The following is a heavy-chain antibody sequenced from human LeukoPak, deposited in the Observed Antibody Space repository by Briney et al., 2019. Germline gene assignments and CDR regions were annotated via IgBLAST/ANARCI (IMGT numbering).Heavy chain of an antibody. CDR1: GGSISSSNW. D-gene: IGHD2-21*01. V-gene: IGHV4-4*02. Sequence: SETLSLTCAVSGGSISSSNWWSWVRQPPGKGLEWIGEIYHSGSTNYNPSLKSRVTISVDTSKNQISLKLSSVTAADTAVYYCAREGSLWWKTYYFDYWGQGTLVTVSS. CDR3: AREGSLWWKTYYFDY. CDR2: IYHSGST. J-gene: IGHJ4*02.